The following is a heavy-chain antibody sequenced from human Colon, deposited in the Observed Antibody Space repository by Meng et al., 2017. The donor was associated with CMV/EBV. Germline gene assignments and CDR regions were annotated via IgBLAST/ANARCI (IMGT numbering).Heavy chain of an antibody. CDR1: GFPLSDYY. D-gene: IGHD1-7*01. J-gene: IGHJ4*02. Sequence: GGSLRLSCSASGFPLSDYYIMWIRQAPGKGLEWVSLIYAVGTPYYADSVKGRFTISRDNDRNIMDLQMSSLRADDTAIYYCVTGTTGYFDLWGQGTLVTVSS. V-gene: IGHV3-53*01. CDR2: IYAVGTP. CDR3: VTGTTGYFDL.